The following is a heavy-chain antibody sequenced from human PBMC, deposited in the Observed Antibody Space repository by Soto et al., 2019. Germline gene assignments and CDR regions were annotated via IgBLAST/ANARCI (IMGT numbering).Heavy chain of an antibody. V-gene: IGHV5-51*01. CDR2: IYPGDSDT. J-gene: IGHJ4*02. D-gene: IGHD2-21*02. CDR1: GYSFTSYW. CDR3: ARSSSIVVATAISHYFDY. Sequence: PGESLKISCKGSGYSFTSYWIGWVRQMPGKGLEWMGIIYPGDSDTRYSPSFQGQVTISADKSISTAYLQWSSLKASDTAMYYCARSSSIVVATAISHYFDYWGQGTLVTVSS.